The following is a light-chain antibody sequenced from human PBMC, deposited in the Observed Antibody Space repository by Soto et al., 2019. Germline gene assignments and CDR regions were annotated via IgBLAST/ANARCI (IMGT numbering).Light chain of an antibody. CDR1: QSISSW. V-gene: IGKV1-5*01. CDR2: DAS. Sequence: DIQMTQSPSTLSASVGDRVTITCRASQSISSWLAWYQQKPGKXPKLLIYDASSLESGVPSRFSGSGSGTEFTLTISSLQPDDFATYYCQQYRAFGQGTKVDIK. J-gene: IGKJ1*01. CDR3: QQYRA.